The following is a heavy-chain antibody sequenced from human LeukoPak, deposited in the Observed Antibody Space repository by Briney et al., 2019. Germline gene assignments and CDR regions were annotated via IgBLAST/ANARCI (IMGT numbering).Heavy chain of an antibody. CDR3: ASQNYDILTGLEDY. CDR2: IYHSGST. CDR1: GGSISSSNW. D-gene: IGHD3-9*01. V-gene: IGHV4-4*02. J-gene: IGHJ4*02. Sequence: PSGTLSLTCAVSGGSISSSNWWSWVRQPPGKGLEWIGEIYHSGSTNYNPSLKSRVTISVDKSKNQFSLKLSSVTAADTAVYYCASQNYDILTGLEDYWGQGTLVTVSS.